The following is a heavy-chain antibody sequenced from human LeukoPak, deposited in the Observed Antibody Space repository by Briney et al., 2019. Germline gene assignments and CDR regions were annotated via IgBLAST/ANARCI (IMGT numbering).Heavy chain of an antibody. Sequence: GGSLRLSCAASGFTFSSYGMSWLRQAPGKGLELVSTISGSCGSTYYADSVKGRFTISRDNSKNTLYLQMNSLRAEDTAVYSCARRAGAYSHPYDYWGQGTLVTVSS. D-gene: IGHD4/OR15-4a*01. CDR2: ISGSCGST. J-gene: IGHJ4*02. CDR1: GFTFSSYG. V-gene: IGHV3-23*01. CDR3: ARRAGAYSHPYDY.